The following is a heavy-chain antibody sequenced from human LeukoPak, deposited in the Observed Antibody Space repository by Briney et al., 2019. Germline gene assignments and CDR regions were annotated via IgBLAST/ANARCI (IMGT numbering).Heavy chain of an antibody. CDR3: ARGGSGYDSLNY. D-gene: IGHD5-12*01. CDR2: IYYTGST. V-gene: IGHV4-59*01. CDR1: GGSISSYY. Sequence: SETQSLTCTVSGGSISSYYWSWIRQPPGKGLEWIGYIYYTGSTNYNPSLKGRVSISVDTSKNQFSLKLSSVTAADTAVYYCARGGSGYDSLNYWGQGTLVTVSS. J-gene: IGHJ4*02.